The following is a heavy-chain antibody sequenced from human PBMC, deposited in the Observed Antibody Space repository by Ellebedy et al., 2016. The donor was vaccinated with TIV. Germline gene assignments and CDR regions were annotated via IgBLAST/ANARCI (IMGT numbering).Heavy chain of an antibody. CDR2: ISYDGSNK. D-gene: IGHD3-10*01. J-gene: IGHJ4*02. CDR3: AKDRVLLWFGESYDY. V-gene: IGHV3-30*18. Sequence: GESLKISXAASGFTFSSYAMHWVRQAPGQGLEWVAVISYDGSNKYYADSVKGRFTISRDNSKNTLYLQMNSLRAEDTAVYYCAKDRVLLWFGESYDYWGQGTLVTVSS. CDR1: GFTFSSYA.